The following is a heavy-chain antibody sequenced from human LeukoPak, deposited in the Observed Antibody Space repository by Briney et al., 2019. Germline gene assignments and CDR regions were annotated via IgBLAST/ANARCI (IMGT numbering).Heavy chain of an antibody. J-gene: IGHJ3*01. CDR2: IYYDGNQK. D-gene: IGHD4-23*01. Sequence: GGSLRFSCAASGFKFKTYGMHWVRQAPGEGLEWVAVIYYDGNQKYYGDSVKGRFTVSRDVSENMLYLQMSSLRADDMAVYYCARGGVATAWGAFDVWGQGTMVTVSS. CDR1: GFKFKTYG. V-gene: IGHV3-33*01. CDR3: ARGGVATAWGAFDV.